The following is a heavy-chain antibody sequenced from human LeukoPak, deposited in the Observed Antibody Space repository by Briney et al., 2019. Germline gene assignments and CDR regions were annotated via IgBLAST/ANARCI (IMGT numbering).Heavy chain of an antibody. V-gene: IGHV4-38-2*01. CDR2: IYYSGST. D-gene: IGHD5-12*01. Sequence: SETLSLTCAVSGYSISSGYYWGWIRPPPGKGLEWIGSIYYSGSTYYNPSLKSRVTISVDTSKNQFSLKLSSVTAADTAVYYCARVATTTNPPQRPFDYWGQGTLVTVSS. J-gene: IGHJ4*02. CDR3: ARVATTTNPPQRPFDY. CDR1: GYSISSGYY.